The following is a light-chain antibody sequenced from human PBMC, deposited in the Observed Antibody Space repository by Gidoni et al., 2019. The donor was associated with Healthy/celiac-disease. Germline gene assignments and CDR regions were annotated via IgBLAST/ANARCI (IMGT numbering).Light chain of an antibody. CDR1: QSISSW. J-gene: IGKJ1*01. V-gene: IGKV1-5*01. Sequence: DIQMTPSPSTLSASVGDRVTITCRASQSISSWLAWYQQKLGKAPKFLIYDASSLESGVPSRFSGSGSGTEFTLTISSRQPDDFATYYCQQYNSYSETFGQGTKVEIK. CDR3: QQYNSYSET. CDR2: DAS.